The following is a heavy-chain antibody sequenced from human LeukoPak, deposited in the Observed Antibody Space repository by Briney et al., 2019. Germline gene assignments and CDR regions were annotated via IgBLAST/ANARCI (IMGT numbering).Heavy chain of an antibody. J-gene: IGHJ4*02. Sequence: GGSLRLSCAASGLTFSSYWMSWVRQAPGKGLEWVATIKEDGSEEDYVDSVKGRFSISRDNARNSLYLQMNSLRAEDTALYYCARVTRRSFDSWGQGTLVSVSS. CDR3: ARVTRRSFDS. CDR1: GLTFSSYW. V-gene: IGHV3-7*01. CDR2: IKEDGSEE. D-gene: IGHD1-1*01.